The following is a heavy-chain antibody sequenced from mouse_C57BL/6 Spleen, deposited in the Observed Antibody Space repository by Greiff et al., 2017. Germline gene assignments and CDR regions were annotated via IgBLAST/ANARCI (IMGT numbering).Heavy chain of an antibody. D-gene: IGHD1-1*01. J-gene: IGHJ2*01. Sequence: QVQLQQPGAELVKPGASVKLSCKASGSTFTSYWMHWVKQRPGRGLEWIGRIDPTSGGTKYNEKFKRKATLTVDKPTSTAYMQLSSLTSEDSAFYYFARCSYYGSSNLGYWGQSPTLTVAS. V-gene: IGHV1-72*01. CDR1: GSTFTSYW. CDR2: IDPTSGGT. CDR3: ARCSYYGSSNLGY.